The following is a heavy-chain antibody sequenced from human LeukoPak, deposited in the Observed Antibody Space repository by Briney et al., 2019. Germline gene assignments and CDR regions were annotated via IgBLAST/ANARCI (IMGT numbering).Heavy chain of an antibody. CDR2: IYFSGST. CDR1: GGSIGSTNYF. J-gene: IGHJ4*02. V-gene: IGHV4-39*02. CDR3: AREAFSGYDRPFDY. Sequence: SETLSLTCTVSGGSIGSTNYFWGWTRQPPGRGLEWIGNIYFSGSTYYNPSLKSRVTMSTDTSKNHFSLKLSSVTAADTAVYYCAREAFSGYDRPFDYWGQGTLVTVSS. D-gene: IGHD5-12*01.